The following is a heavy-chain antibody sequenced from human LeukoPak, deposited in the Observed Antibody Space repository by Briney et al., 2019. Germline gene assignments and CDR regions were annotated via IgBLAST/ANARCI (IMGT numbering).Heavy chain of an antibody. CDR1: GYTFTSYG. Sequence: GASVKVSCKASGYTFTSYGISWVRQAPGQGLEWMGWISAYNGNTNYAQKLQGRVTTTTDTSTSTAYMELRSLRSDDTAVYYCARDLPDYDILTGYTYYYYGMDVWGKGTTVTVSS. CDR3: ARDLPDYDILTGYTYYYYGMDV. V-gene: IGHV1-18*04. D-gene: IGHD3-9*01. J-gene: IGHJ6*04. CDR2: ISAYNGNT.